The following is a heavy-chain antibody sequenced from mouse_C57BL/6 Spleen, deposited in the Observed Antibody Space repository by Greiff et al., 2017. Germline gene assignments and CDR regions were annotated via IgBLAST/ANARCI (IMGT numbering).Heavy chain of an antibody. CDR1: GFTFSDYG. CDR3: ARGDYYGSFAY. D-gene: IGHD1-1*01. J-gene: IGHJ3*01. CDR2: ISNLAYSI. V-gene: IGHV5-15*01. Sequence: DVKLVESGGGLVQPGGSLKLSCAASGFTFSDYGMAWVRQAPRKGPEWVAFISNLAYSIYYADTVTGRFTISRENAKNTLYLEMSSLRSEDTAMYYCARGDYYGSFAYWGQGTLVTVSA.